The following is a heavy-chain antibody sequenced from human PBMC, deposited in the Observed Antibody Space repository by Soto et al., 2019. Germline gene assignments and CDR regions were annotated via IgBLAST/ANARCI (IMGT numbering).Heavy chain of an antibody. D-gene: IGHD1-26*01. CDR2: IYPGDSDT. J-gene: IGHJ6*02. CDR1: GYSFTSYW. Sequence: PAESLKISCKGSGYSFTSYWIGWVRQMPGKGLEWMGIIYPGDSDTRYSPSFQGQVTISADKSISTAYLQWSSLKASDTAMYYCASAVSGSYYSYYGMDVWGQGPTVPVS. V-gene: IGHV5-51*01. CDR3: ASAVSGSYYSYYGMDV.